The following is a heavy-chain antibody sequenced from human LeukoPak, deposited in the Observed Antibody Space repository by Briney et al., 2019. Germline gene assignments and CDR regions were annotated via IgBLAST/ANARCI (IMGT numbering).Heavy chain of an antibody. V-gene: IGHV4-31*03. D-gene: IGHD1-26*01. J-gene: IGHJ4*02. Sequence: SETLSLTCTVSGGSISSGGYYWSWIRQHPGKGLEWLGYIYYSGSTYYNPSLKSRVTISVDTSKNQFSLKLSSVTAADTAVYYCARDNSGNGWFYFDYWGQETLVTVSS. CDR2: IYYSGST. CDR1: GGSISSGGYY. CDR3: ARDNSGNGWFYFDY.